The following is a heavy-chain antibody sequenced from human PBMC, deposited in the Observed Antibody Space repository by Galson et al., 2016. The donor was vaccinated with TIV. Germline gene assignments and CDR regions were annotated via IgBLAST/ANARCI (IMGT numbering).Heavy chain of an antibody. CDR2: IPLDGNNK. D-gene: IGHD2-21*02. V-gene: IGHV3-30-3*01. J-gene: IGHJ4*02. Sequence: SLRLSCAASGFTFSRYIMYWVRQAPGKGLEWVAFIPLDGNNKDYSDPVKGRFTISRDNSKNTLFLQMNSVRAEDTAVYSCARVGDTFSFDYWGRGTLVTVSS. CDR1: GFTFSRYI. CDR3: ARVGDTFSFDY.